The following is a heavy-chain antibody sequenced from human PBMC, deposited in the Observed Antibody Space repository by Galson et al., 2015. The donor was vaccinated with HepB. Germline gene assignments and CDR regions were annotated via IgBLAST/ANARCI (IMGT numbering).Heavy chain of an antibody. J-gene: IGHJ5*02. CDR1: GYTFTSYY. D-gene: IGHD3-3*01. Sequence: SVKVSCKASGYTFTSYYMHWVRQAPGQGLEWMGWINTNTGNPTYAQGFTGRFVFSLDTSVSTAYLQISSLKAEDTAVYYCAGEYQYYDFWSGYFTVGPGNWFDPWGQGTLVTVSS. CDR2: INTNTGNP. V-gene: IGHV7-4-1*02. CDR3: AGEYQYYDFWSGYFTVGPGNWFDP.